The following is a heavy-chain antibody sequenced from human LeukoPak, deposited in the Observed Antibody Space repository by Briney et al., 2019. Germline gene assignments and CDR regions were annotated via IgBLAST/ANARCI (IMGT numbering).Heavy chain of an antibody. CDR1: GFTFSSYA. D-gene: IGHD1-14*01. CDR3: AKEGAPEYYYAMDV. CDR2: ISGSGGST. J-gene: IGHJ6*02. Sequence: GGSLRLSCAASGFTFSSYAMSWVRQAPGKGLEWVSIISGSGGSTSYADSVKGRFTISRNNSKNTLYLQMNSLRAEDTAVYYCAKEGAPEYYYAMDVWGQGTTVTVSS. V-gene: IGHV3-23*01.